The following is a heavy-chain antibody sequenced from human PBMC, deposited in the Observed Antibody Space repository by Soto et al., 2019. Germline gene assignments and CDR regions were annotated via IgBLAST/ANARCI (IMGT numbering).Heavy chain of an antibody. V-gene: IGHV3-21*04. J-gene: IGHJ4*02. D-gene: IGHD4-17*01. CDR2: ISGSGRSI. Sequence: GGSLRLSCAASGFTFSSYSMNWVRQAPGQGLEWVSAISGSGRSIYYADSVKGRFTISRDNSKNSLYLQMNSLRTEDTALYYCAKDMAYGGNSGPFDSWGQGTLVTVSS. CDR1: GFTFSSYS. CDR3: AKDMAYGGNSGPFDS.